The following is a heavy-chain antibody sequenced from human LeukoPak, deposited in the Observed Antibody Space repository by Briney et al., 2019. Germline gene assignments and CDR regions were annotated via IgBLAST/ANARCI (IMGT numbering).Heavy chain of an antibody. CDR1: GYTFTSYD. CDR2: MNPNSGNT. CDR3: ARSRAMVRGVTYYYGMDV. D-gene: IGHD3-10*01. J-gene: IGHJ6*02. V-gene: IGHV1-8*01. Sequence: ASVKVSCTASGYTFTSYDINWVRQATGQGLEWMRWMNPNSGNTGYAQKFQGRVTMTRNTSISTAYMELSSLRSEDTAVYYCARSRAMVRGVTYYYGMDVWGQGTTVTVSS.